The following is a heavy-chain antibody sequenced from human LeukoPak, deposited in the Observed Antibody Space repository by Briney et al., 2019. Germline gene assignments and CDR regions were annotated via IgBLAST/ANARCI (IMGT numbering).Heavy chain of an antibody. CDR3: ARAVRGYARFDY. CDR1: GGSISRYY. CDR2: IYYSGST. D-gene: IGHD3-10*01. V-gene: IGHV4-59*13. Sequence: SETLSLTCTVSGGSISRYYGSWIRQPPGKGLEGIGYIYYSGSTNYSPFLKSRDNISVDTSKNQFSLKVSSVTAADTAVYYCARAVRGYARFDYWGQGTLVTVSS. J-gene: IGHJ4*02.